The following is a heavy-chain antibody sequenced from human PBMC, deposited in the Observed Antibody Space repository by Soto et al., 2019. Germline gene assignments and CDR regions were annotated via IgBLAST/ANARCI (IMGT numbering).Heavy chain of an antibody. J-gene: IGHJ6*02. D-gene: IGHD2-2*01. V-gene: IGHV3-15*07. CDR2: IKSKTDGGTT. CDR1: GFTFSNAW. CDR3: TTDDRRYPQPGHYYYYGMDV. Sequence: GGSLRLSCAASGFTFSNAWMNWVRQAPGKGLEWVGRIKSKTDGGTTDYAAPVKGRFTISRDDSKNTLYLQMNSLKTEDTAVYYCTTDDRRYPQPGHYYYYGMDVWGQGTTVTVSS.